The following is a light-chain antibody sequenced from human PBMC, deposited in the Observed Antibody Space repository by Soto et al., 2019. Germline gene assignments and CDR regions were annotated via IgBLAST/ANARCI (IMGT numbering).Light chain of an antibody. CDR3: QQYGSSIT. CDR2: GAS. V-gene: IGKV3-20*01. CDR1: QSVSNNY. Sequence: ESVLTQSPGTLSLSPGERAARSCRASQSVSNNYLAWYQQKPGQAPRLLIYGASSRATGIPDRFSGSGSGTDLTLTINRLEPEDFAVYYCQQYGSSITFGQGTRLEIK. J-gene: IGKJ5*01.